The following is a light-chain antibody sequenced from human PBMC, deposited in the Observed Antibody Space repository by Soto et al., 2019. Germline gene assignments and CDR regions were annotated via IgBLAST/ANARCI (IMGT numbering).Light chain of an antibody. Sequence: DIQMTQSPSTLSASVGDRVTITCRASQSISSWLAWYQQKPGKAPKLLIYDASSLESGVPSRFSGSGSGTEFTLTISSLQHDDFATYYCQQYNSYSQTFGQGNKVDIK. J-gene: IGKJ1*01. V-gene: IGKV1-5*01. CDR1: QSISSW. CDR2: DAS. CDR3: QQYNSYSQT.